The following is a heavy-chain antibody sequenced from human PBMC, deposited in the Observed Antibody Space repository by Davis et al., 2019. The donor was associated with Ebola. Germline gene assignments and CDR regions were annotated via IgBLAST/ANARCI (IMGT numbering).Heavy chain of an antibody. V-gene: IGHV4-30-2*01. J-gene: IGHJ5*02. D-gene: IGHD5-12*01. CDR1: GGSISSGGYS. CDR3: ARDVAS. CDR2: IYHSGST. Sequence: SETLSLTCAVSGGSISSGGYSWSWIRQPPGKGLEWIGYIYHSGSTNYNPSLKSRVTISLDTSKNQFSLKLSSVTAADTALYYCARDVASWGQGTLVTVSS.